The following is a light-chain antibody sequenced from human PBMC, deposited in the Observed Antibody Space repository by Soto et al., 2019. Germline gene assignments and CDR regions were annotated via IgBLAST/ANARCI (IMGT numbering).Light chain of an antibody. CDR2: DVS. J-gene: IGLJ2*01. CDR1: SSDVGAYNY. Sequence: QSVLTQPASVSGSPGQSNTISCTGTSSDVGAYNYVSWYQQHPGKAPKLMIYDVSNRPSGVSNRFSGSKSGNTASLTISGLQAEDEADYYCSSYTSSSSVVFGGGTKVTVL. CDR3: SSYTSSSSVV. V-gene: IGLV2-14*01.